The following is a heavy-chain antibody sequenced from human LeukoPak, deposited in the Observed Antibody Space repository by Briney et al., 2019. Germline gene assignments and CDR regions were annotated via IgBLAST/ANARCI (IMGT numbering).Heavy chain of an antibody. D-gene: IGHD3-9*01. Sequence: GGSLRLSCAASGFTVSSNYMSWVRQAPGKGLEWVSVIYSGGSTYYADSVKGRFTISRDNSKNTLYLQMNTLRVEDTALFYCAKGDNNILTGYYNSFDSWGQGTLVTVSS. J-gene: IGHJ4*02. V-gene: IGHV3-53*01. CDR3: AKGDNNILTGYYNSFDS. CDR1: GFTVSSNY. CDR2: IYSGGST.